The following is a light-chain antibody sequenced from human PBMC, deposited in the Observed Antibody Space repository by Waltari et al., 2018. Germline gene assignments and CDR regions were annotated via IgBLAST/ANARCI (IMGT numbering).Light chain of an antibody. Sequence: DIQMTQSPSSQSASVGARVTIPCRASQSITTFLNWYQQKPGKAPKLLIYGASSLQSGVPSRFSGSGSGTDFTLTISSLQVEDFATYYCQQSYSSPYTFGQGTNLEIK. CDR2: GAS. CDR1: QSITTF. CDR3: QQSYSSPYT. V-gene: IGKV1-39*01. J-gene: IGKJ2*01.